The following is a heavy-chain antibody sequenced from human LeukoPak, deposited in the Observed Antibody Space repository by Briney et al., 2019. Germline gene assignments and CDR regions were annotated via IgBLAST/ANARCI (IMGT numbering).Heavy chain of an antibody. Sequence: PGGSLRLSCAASGFTFSSYWMSWVRQAPGKGLEWVANIKQDGSEKYYVDSVKGRFTISRDNAKNSLYLQMNSLRAEDTAVYYCARDRHYYYDSSGYDYWGQGTLVTVSS. V-gene: IGHV3-7*01. CDR1: GFTFSSYW. D-gene: IGHD3-22*01. J-gene: IGHJ4*02. CDR2: IKQDGSEK. CDR3: ARDRHYYYDSSGYDY.